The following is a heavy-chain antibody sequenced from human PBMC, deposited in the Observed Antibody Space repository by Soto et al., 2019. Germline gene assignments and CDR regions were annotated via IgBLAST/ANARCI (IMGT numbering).Heavy chain of an antibody. CDR1: GGSISSSSYY. V-gene: IGHV4-39*01. CDR2: IYYSGST. Sequence: LSLTCTVSGGSISSSSYYWGWIRQPPGKGLEWIGSIYYSGSTYYNPSLKSRVTISVDTSKNQFSLKLSSVTAADTAVYYCASRAYYYYYMDVWGKGTTVTVSS. CDR3: ASRAYYYYYMDV. J-gene: IGHJ6*03.